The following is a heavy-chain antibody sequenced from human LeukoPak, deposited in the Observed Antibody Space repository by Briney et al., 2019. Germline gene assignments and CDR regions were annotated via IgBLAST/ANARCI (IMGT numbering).Heavy chain of an antibody. J-gene: IGHJ6*03. CDR2: ISSSGSTI. D-gene: IGHD3-22*01. CDR3: ARDFWPKDYDSSGYYYYYYYMDV. V-gene: IGHV3-11*04. Sequence: GGSLILSCAASGFTFSDYYMSWIRQAPGKGLEWVSYISSSGSTIYYADSVKGRFTISRDNAKTSLYLQMHSLRAEDTAVYYCARDFWPKDYDSSGYYYYYYYMDVWGKGTTVTVSS. CDR1: GFTFSDYY.